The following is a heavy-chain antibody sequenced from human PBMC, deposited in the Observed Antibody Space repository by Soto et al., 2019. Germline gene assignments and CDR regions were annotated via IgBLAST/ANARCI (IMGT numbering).Heavy chain of an antibody. J-gene: IGHJ5*02. CDR3: ARLGAYYKSLDP. V-gene: IGHV4-59*08. D-gene: IGHD2-21*01. CDR1: GGYISPYY. Sequence: SETLSLTCTVSGGYISPYYWSWIRQPPGKGLEWVGYIYYAGTSSYNPSLKSRITMSLETSKSQISLRLSSVTAADTAVYYCARLGAYYKSLDPWGPGTLVTVSS. CDR2: IYYAGTS.